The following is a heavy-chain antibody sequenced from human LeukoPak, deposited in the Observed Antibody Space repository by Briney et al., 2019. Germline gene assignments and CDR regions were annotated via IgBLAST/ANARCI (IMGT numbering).Heavy chain of an antibody. J-gene: IGHJ4*02. CDR3: AREVIMSIAARPYYFDY. V-gene: IGHV1-69*01. CDR2: IIPIFGTA. CDR1: GGTFSSYA. D-gene: IGHD6-6*01. Sequence: SVKVSCKASGGTFSSYAISWVRQAPGQGLEWMGGIIPIFGTANYAQKFQGRVTITADESTSTAYMELSSLRSEDTAVYYCAREVIMSIAARPYYFDYWGQGTVVTVSS.